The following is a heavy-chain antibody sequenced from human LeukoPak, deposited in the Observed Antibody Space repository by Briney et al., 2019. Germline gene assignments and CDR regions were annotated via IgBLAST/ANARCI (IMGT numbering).Heavy chain of an antibody. J-gene: IGHJ6*02. CDR2: ISGSGGST. CDR1: GFTFSSYA. Sequence: GGSLRLSCAASGFTFSSYAMSWVRQAPGKGLEWVSAISGSGGSTYYADSVKGRFTISRDNSKNTLYLQMNGLRAEDTAVYYCAKVSPHYQYCSSTSCYRGRNEAYYYYGMDVWGQGTTVTVSS. D-gene: IGHD2-2*02. V-gene: IGHV3-23*01. CDR3: AKVSPHYQYCSSTSCYRGRNEAYYYYGMDV.